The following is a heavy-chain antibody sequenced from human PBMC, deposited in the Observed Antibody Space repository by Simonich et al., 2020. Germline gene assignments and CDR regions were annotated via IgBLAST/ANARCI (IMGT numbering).Heavy chain of an antibody. D-gene: IGHD5-12*01. CDR3: VRHDRWLQFYFDY. Sequence: QVQLQESGPGLVKPSETLSLTCTVSGGPISSYYWSWIRHPPGKGLEWIGYIYYSGSTNYNPPLRSRVTISVDTSKNQLSLKLSSVTAADTAVYYCVRHDRWLQFYFDYWGQGTLVTVSS. J-gene: IGHJ4*02. CDR2: IYYSGST. CDR1: GGPISSYY. V-gene: IGHV4-59*08.